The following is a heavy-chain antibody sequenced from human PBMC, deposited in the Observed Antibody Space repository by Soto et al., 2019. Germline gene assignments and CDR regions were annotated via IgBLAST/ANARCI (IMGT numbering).Heavy chain of an antibody. V-gene: IGHV4-39*01. CDR1: GGSISSSGFH. D-gene: IGHD1-26*01. Sequence: PSETLSLTCTVSGGSISSSGFHGGWIRQPPGKGLEWIGSISYSGTTYSNPSLKSRVTISIDTSKNQFSLKLSSVTAADTAVYYCARHSSPYSYSDWFDPWGQGTLVTSPQ. CDR3: ARHSSPYSYSDWFDP. CDR2: ISYSGTT. J-gene: IGHJ5*02.